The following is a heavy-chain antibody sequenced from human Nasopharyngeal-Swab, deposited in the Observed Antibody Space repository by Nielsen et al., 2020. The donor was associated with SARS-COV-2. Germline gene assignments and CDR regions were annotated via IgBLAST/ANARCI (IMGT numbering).Heavy chain of an antibody. CDR2: IYYSGST. Sequence: SETLSLTCTVSGGSISSSSYYWGWIRQPPGKGLEWIGSIYYSGSTNYNPSLKSRVTISVDTSKNQFSLKLSSVTAADTAVYYCARAYDYVWGSYRYKLDAFDIWGQGTMVTVSS. CDR3: ARAYDYVWGSYRYKLDAFDI. J-gene: IGHJ3*02. V-gene: IGHV4-39*07. D-gene: IGHD3-16*02. CDR1: GGSISSSSYY.